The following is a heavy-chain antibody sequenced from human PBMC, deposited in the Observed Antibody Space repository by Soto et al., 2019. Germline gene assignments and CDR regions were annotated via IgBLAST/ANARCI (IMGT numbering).Heavy chain of an antibody. CDR3: GGTTPPCSCGPAMGS. CDR2: IYHSGST. V-gene: IGHV4-4*02. Sequence: QVQLQESGPGLVKPSGTLSLTCAVSGGSISSSNWWSWVRQPPGKGLEWIGEIYHSGSTNYNPSLKSPVTTSVNKPKDPLAPKPRLLTPGDTGVYYCGGTTPPCSCGPAMGSWGQGTPVTVSS. J-gene: IGHJ5*02. D-gene: IGHD6-13*01. CDR1: GGSISSSNW.